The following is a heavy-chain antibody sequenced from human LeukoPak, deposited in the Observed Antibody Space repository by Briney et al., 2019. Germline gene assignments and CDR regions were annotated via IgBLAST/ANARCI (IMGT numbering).Heavy chain of an antibody. V-gene: IGHV3-48*02. D-gene: IGHD3-22*01. CDR3: ARGDSSGYGTDH. J-gene: IGHJ5*02. CDR2: ISSSSSTI. Sequence: GGSLRLSCAAPGFTFSSYRMNWVRQAPGKGLEWVSYISSSSSTIYYADSVKGRFTISRDNAKNSLYLQMNSLRDEDTAVYYCARGDSSGYGTDHWGQGTLVTVSS. CDR1: GFTFSSYR.